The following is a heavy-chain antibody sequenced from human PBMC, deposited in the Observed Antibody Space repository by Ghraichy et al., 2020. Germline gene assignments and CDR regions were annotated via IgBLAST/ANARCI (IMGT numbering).Heavy chain of an antibody. Sequence: ESLNISCAASGFTVSSNYMSWVRQAPGKGLEWVSVIYSGGSTYYADSVKGRFTISRDNSKNTLYLQMNSLRAEDTAVYYCARDRAIFGEYYYYYYGMDVWGQGTTVTVSS. CDR1: GFTVSSNY. D-gene: IGHD3-3*01. V-gene: IGHV3-53*01. CDR3: ARDRAIFGEYYYYYYGMDV. CDR2: IYSGGST. J-gene: IGHJ6*02.